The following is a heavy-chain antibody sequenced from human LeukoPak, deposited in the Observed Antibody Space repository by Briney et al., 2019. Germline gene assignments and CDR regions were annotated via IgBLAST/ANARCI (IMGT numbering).Heavy chain of an antibody. CDR2: INPNSGGT. CDR3: ASSFGDYDSSGYYVVEYFQH. J-gene: IGHJ1*01. V-gene: IGHV1-2*02. CDR1: GYTFTGYY. Sequence: GASVKVSCKASGYTFTGYYMHWVRQAPGQGLEWMGWINPNSGGTNYAQKLQGRVTMTRDTSISTAYMELSSLRSEDTAVYYCASSFGDYDSSGYYVVEYFQHWGQGTLVTVSS. D-gene: IGHD3-22*01.